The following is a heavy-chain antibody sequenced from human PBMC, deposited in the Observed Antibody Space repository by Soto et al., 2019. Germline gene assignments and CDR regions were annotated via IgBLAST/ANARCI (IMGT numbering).Heavy chain of an antibody. D-gene: IGHD3-10*01. CDR1: AYIFTKHL. CDR2: ISLGGGTT. J-gene: IGHJ4*02. V-gene: IGHV1-46*03. CDR3: ASELYCGLFDN. Sequence: QVQLVQSGTEVREPGASVKVSCRASAYIFTKHLMHWVRQAPGQGPEWMGYISLGGGTTGYAQKFQCRVTVTRDTSTSTVYMELNSLTSEDTAVYYCASELYCGLFDNWGQGTLVTVSS.